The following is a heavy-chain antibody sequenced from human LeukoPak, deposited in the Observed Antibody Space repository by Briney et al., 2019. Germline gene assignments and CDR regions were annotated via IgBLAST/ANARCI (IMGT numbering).Heavy chain of an antibody. CDR3: AELGITMIGGV. V-gene: IGHV3-20*04. CDR2: INWNGGSI. D-gene: IGHD3-10*02. J-gene: IGHJ6*04. Sequence: GGSLRLSCVASGFKFDDYGMSWVRQVPGKGLEWVSGINWNGGSIGYGDSVKGRFTISRDSAKNSLYLQMNSLRAEDTAVYYCAELGITMIGGVWGKGTTVTISS. CDR1: GFKFDDYG.